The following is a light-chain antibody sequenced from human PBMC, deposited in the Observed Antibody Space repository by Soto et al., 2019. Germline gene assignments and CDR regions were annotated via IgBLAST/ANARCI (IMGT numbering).Light chain of an antibody. CDR2: GAS. Sequence: ESVLTQSPGTLSLSPGERATLSCRASQSVSSSYLAWYQQKPGQAPRLLIYGASSRATGIPDRFSGSGSGTDFTLTISRLEPEDFAVYYCQQYGSSRRWPLGQGPKAAIK. J-gene: IGKJ1*01. V-gene: IGKV3-20*01. CDR1: QSVSSSY. CDR3: QQYGSSRRWP.